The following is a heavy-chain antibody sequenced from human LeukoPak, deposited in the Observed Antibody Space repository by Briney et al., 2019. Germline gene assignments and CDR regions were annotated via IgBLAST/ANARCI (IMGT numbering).Heavy chain of an antibody. V-gene: IGHV3-33*01. D-gene: IGHD6-19*01. CDR3: ARPRGSSGPPNY. CDR1: AFTFSSYG. CDR2: IWYDGSNK. Sequence: GRSLRLSCAASAFTFSSYGMHWVRQAPGKGLEWVAVIWYDGSNKYYADSVKGRFTISRDNSKNTLYLQMNSLRAEDTAVYYCARPRGSSGPPNYWGQGSLVTVSS. J-gene: IGHJ4*02.